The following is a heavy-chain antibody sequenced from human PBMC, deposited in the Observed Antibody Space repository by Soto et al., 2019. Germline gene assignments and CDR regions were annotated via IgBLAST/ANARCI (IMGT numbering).Heavy chain of an antibody. CDR2: IIPIFGTA. CDR1: GGTFSNYA. Sequence: QVQLVQSGAEVKKPGSSVKVSCKASGGTFSNYAINWVRQAPGQGLEWMGGIIPIFGTANYAQKFQGRVTTTTDESTSTAYMELSGLRSEDTAVYYCARYQGGDGFDPWGQGTLVTVSS. CDR3: ARYQGGDGFDP. D-gene: IGHD2-21*02. J-gene: IGHJ5*02. V-gene: IGHV1-69*01.